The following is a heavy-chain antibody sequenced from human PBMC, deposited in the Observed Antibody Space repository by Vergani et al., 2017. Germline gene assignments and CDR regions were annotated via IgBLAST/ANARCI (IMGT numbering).Heavy chain of an antibody. CDR2: ISYDGSNK. CDR1: GFTFSSYA. Sequence: QVQLVESGGGVVQPGRSLRLSCAASGFTFSSYAMHWVRQAPGKGLEWVAVISYDGSNKYYADSVKGRFTISRDNSKNTLYLQMNSRRAEDTAVYYCARDPDPYCSGGSCYSGFAYWGQGTLVTVSS. D-gene: IGHD2-15*01. V-gene: IGHV3-30-3*01. CDR3: ARDPDPYCSGGSCYSGFAY. J-gene: IGHJ4*02.